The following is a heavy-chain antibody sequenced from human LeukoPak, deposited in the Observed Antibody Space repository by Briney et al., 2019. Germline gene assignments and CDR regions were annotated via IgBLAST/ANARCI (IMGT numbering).Heavy chain of an antibody. J-gene: IGHJ4*02. V-gene: IGHV3-7*01. CDR3: ARDAGYGYDRFDY. D-gene: IGHD5-18*01. CDR2: IKQDGSEK. CDR1: GFSFTTYW. Sequence: GESLRLSCAAYGFSFTTYWMSWVRQAPGKGLELVANIKQDGSEKYYVDSVQGRFTISRDNAKNSLYLQMNSLRAEDTAVYYCARDAGYGYDRFDYWGQGTQVTVSS.